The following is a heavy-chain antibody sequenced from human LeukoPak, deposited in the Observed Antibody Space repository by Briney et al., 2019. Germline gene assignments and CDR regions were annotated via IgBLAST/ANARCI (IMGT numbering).Heavy chain of an antibody. CDR3: AKQGRDWLRDYYYYMDV. CDR1: GFTFSSYS. J-gene: IGHJ6*03. V-gene: IGHV3-23*01. D-gene: IGHD3-9*01. Sequence: GGSLRLSCEASGFTFSSYSMRWARQAPGKGLEWVSSISVGGGTTYYADSVKGRFIISRDNSKNTLFLQMNSLRDEDTAVYYCAKQGRDWLRDYYYYMDVWGKGTTVTISS. CDR2: ISVGGGTT.